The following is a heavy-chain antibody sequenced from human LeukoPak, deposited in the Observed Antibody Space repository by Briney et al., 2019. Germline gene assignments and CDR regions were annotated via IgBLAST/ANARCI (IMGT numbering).Heavy chain of an antibody. CDR2: IGGSGPTT. CDR3: AKTFRAGVNFFDP. J-gene: IGHJ5*02. CDR1: GFTFSSYA. V-gene: IGHV3-23*01. Sequence: GGSLRLSCAASGFTFSSYAMTWVRQAPGKGLGWVAIIGGSGPTTFYADSVKGRFTISRDTSKDTLYLQMNSLRAEDTALYYCAKTFRAGVNFFDPWGQGTLVTVSP. D-gene: IGHD3-10*01.